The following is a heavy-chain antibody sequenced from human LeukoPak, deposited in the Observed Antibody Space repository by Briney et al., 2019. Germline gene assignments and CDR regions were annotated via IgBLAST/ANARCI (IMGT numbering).Heavy chain of an antibody. V-gene: IGHV3-15*01. D-gene: IGHD3-22*01. CDR2: IKSKTDGGTT. CDR1: GFTFSNAW. J-gene: IGHJ3*02. CDR3: TTDQQGDSSGYFGDAFDI. Sequence: GGSLRLSCPASGFTFSNAWMSWVRQAPGKGLEWVGRIKSKTDGGTTDYAAPVKGRFTISRDDSKNTLYLQMNSLKTEDTAVYYCTTDQQGDSSGYFGDAFDIWGKGTTVTISS.